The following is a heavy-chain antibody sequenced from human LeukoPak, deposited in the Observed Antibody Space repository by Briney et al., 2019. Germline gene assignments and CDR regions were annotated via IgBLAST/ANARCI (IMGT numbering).Heavy chain of an antibody. CDR1: GFTFSSYA. CDR3: AKRVAASSGANDY. J-gene: IGHJ4*02. CDR2: ISATGAST. Sequence: GGFLRLSCAASGFTFSSYAMTWVRQAPGKGLEWVSAISATGASTYYADSVKGRFTISRDNSKDTLFLQMNSLRAEDTAVYYCAKRVAASSGANDYWGQGTLVTVSS. V-gene: IGHV3-23*01. D-gene: IGHD5-18*01.